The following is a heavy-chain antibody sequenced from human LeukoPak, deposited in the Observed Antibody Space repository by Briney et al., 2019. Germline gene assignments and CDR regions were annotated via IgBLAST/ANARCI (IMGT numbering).Heavy chain of an antibody. J-gene: IGHJ4*02. V-gene: IGHV3-30-3*01. D-gene: IGHD3-22*01. CDR3: ARDSGTDLTVVMAD. CDR2: IAYDGSNK. Sequence: GRSLRLSCAASGFTFSDHAMNWVRQAPGRGLEWVAIIAYDGSNKFYSDSVKGRFTISRDDSKNTLYLQMNSLRADDTAVYYCARDSGTDLTVVMADWGQGTLVTVSS. CDR1: GFTFSDHA.